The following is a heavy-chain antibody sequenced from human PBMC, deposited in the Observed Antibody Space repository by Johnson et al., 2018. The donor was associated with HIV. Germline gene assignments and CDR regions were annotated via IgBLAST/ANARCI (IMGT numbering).Heavy chain of an antibody. CDR1: GFTFSSYD. CDR3: AKGRYSSSWYLAGAFDI. V-gene: IGHV3-30*18. D-gene: IGHD6-13*01. Sequence: MQLVESGGGLVQPGGSLRLSCAASGFTFSSYDMHWVRQAPGKGLEWVAVTSYDGINKYYATSVKGRFTISRDNSKNSLFLQVNSLRAEDTAVYHCAKGRYSSSWYLAGAFDIWGQGTMVTVSS. CDR2: TSYDGINK. J-gene: IGHJ3*02.